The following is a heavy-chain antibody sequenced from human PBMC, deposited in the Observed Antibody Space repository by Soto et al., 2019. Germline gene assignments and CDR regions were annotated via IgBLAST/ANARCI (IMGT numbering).Heavy chain of an antibody. Sequence: GSLRLTGTASGFTFSDYYMSWIRQAPGKGLEWVSYISSSGSTIYYADSVKGRFTISRDNAKNSLYLQMNSLRAEDTAVYYCERVTYDFWSGYYQDYWGQGTLVTVYS. V-gene: IGHV3-11*01. CDR1: GFTFSDYY. CDR3: ERVTYDFWSGYYQDY. CDR2: ISSSGSTI. J-gene: IGHJ4*02. D-gene: IGHD3-3*01.